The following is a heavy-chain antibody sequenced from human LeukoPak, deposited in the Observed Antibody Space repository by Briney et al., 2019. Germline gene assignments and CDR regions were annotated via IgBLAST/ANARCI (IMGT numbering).Heavy chain of an antibody. CDR2: ISASGST. CDR1: GGSISSYY. Sequence: SETLSLTCTVPGGSISSYYWSWIRQPAGKGLEWIGRISASGSTNYAPSLRSRVTMSVDTSKNQFSLKLNSVTAADTAVYYCATDISWFDPWGRGTLVTVSS. CDR3: ATDISWFDP. J-gene: IGHJ5*02. V-gene: IGHV4-4*07.